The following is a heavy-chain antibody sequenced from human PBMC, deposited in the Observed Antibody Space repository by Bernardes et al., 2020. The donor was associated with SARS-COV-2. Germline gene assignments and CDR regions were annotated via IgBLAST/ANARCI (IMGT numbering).Heavy chain of an antibody. CDR2: ITANGGGK. V-gene: IGHV3-23*01. J-gene: IGHJ6*02. CDR3: ATTAEGDFNYHGLDV. D-gene: IGHD3-3*01. CDR1: GFTFSKYA. Sequence: GGSLRLSCAVSGFTFSKYAMSWVRQAPGKGLAWVSGITANGGGKFYGDSVKGRFTISRDNTKNTVFLQMNSLRAEDTAIYYCATTAEGDFNYHGLDVWGQGTTVTVSS.